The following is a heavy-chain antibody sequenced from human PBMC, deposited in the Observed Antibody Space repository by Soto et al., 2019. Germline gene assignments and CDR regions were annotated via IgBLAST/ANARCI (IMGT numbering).Heavy chain of an antibody. Sequence: EVQLLESGGGLVQPGGSLRLSCAASGFTFSSYAMSWVRQAPGKGLEWVSAISGSGGSTYYADSVKGRFTISRDNSKSTLYLQMNSLRAEDTAVYYCANYGSGSSLPDYWGQGTLVTVSS. V-gene: IGHV3-23*01. D-gene: IGHD3-10*01. CDR2: ISGSGGST. CDR3: ANYGSGSSLPDY. CDR1: GFTFSSYA. J-gene: IGHJ4*02.